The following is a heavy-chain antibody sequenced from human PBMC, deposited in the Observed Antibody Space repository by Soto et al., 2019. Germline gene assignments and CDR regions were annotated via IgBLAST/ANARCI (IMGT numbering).Heavy chain of an antibody. V-gene: IGHV3-48*03. Sequence: EVQLVESGGGLGQPGGSLRLSCAASGFTFSSYEMNWVRQAPGKGLEWVSYISSSGSTIYYADSVKGRFTISRDNAKNSLYLQMNSLRAEDTSVYYCARDMRYSGYDYYYYYYGMVVWGQGTTVTVSS. CDR1: GFTFSSYE. CDR3: ARDMRYSGYDYYYYYYGMVV. D-gene: IGHD5-12*01. J-gene: IGHJ6*02. CDR2: ISSSGSTI.